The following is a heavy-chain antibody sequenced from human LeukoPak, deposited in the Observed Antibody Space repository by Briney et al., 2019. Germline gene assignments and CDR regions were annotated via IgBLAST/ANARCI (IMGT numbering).Heavy chain of an antibody. CDR2: IYTSGST. CDR1: GGSISSYY. J-gene: IGHJ5*02. V-gene: IGHV4-4*07. CDR3: ARGSQAAAVAANWFDP. Sequence: SETLSLTCTVSGGSISSYYWSWIRQPAGKGLEWIGRIYTSGSTNYNPSLKSRVTMSVDTSKNQFSLKLSSVTAADTPVYYCARGSQAAAVAANWFDPWGQGTLVTVSS. D-gene: IGHD6-13*01.